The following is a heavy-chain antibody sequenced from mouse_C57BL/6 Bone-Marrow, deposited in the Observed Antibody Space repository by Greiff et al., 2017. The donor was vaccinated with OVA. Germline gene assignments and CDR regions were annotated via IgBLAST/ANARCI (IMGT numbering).Heavy chain of an antibody. J-gene: IGHJ2*01. Sequence: QVTLIESGPGLLQPSQSLSLSCSFSGFSLSTFGMGVVWLRHPSGMGLEWLAPIWWDDAKSYHPALKSRLTISKDTSKNQVCLKIANLDTADTATYYCARRGGNYPDYWGQGTTLTVSS. CDR1: GFSLSTFGMG. CDR2: IWWDDAK. CDR3: ARRGGNYPDY. V-gene: IGHV8-8*01. D-gene: IGHD2-14*01.